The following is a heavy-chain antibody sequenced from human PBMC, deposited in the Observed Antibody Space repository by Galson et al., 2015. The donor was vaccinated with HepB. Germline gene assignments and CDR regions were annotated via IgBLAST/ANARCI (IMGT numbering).Heavy chain of an antibody. V-gene: IGHV3-30*18. CDR1: GFTFSSYG. D-gene: IGHD6-13*01. CDR2: ISYDGSNK. Sequence: SLRLSCAASGFTFSSYGMHWVRQAPGKGLEWVAVISYDGSNKYYADSVKGRFTISRDNSKNTLYLQMNSLRAEDTAVYYCAKEEPSKYSSSCYPHCYYGMDVWGQGTTVTVSS. J-gene: IGHJ6*02. CDR3: AKEEPSKYSSSCYPHCYYGMDV.